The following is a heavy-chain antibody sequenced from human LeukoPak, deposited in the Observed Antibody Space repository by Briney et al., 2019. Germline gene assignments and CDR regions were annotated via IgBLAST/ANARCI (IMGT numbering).Heavy chain of an antibody. D-gene: IGHD5-24*01. CDR3: ARDYKYAFDN. CDR1: GFHFWTYG. V-gene: IGHV3-48*01. CDR2: IGISSGNT. J-gene: IGHJ4*02. Sequence: GGSLRLSCAASGFHFWTYGMHWVRQAPGKGLEWISYIGISSGNTNYADSVKGRFTISGDKAKNSLYLQMNSLRVEDTAVYYCARDYKYAFDNWGQGTLVTVSS.